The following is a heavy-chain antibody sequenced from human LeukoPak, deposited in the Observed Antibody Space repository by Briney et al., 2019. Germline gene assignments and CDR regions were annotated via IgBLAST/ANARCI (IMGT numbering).Heavy chain of an antibody. Sequence: ASVKVSCKISGSFLNDLCMHWVRQAPGKGLTWMGGFDPESGETVYAQKFQGRVTMIEDTSTDTAYMELSGLTSEDTALYFCATPAAVVAATIARYPFDVWGQGQWSPSLQ. V-gene: IGHV1-24*01. J-gene: IGHJ3*01. CDR2: FDPESGET. D-gene: IGHD2-2*02. CDR3: ATPAAVVAATIARYPFDV. CDR1: GSFLNDLC.